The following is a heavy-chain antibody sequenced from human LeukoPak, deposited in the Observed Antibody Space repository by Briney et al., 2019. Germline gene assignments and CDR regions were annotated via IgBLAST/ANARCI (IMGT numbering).Heavy chain of an antibody. CDR1: GFTFSSYS. CDR3: ASHSYGYNH. V-gene: IGHV3-48*01. Sequence: PGGSLRLSCAASGFTFSSYSMNWVRQAPGKGLEWVSYISSSSTIYYADSVKGRFTISRDNARNSLYLQMNSLRAEDTAVYYCASHSYGYNHWGQGTLVIVSS. J-gene: IGHJ5*02. D-gene: IGHD3-16*01. CDR2: ISSSSTI.